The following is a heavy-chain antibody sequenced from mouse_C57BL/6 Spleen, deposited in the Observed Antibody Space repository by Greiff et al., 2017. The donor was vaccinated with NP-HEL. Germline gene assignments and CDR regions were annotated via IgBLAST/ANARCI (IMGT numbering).Heavy chain of an antibody. Sequence: QVHVKQSGAELVKPGASVKISCKASGYAFSSYWMNWVKQRPGKGLEWIGQIYPGDGDTNYNGKFKGKATLTADKSSSTAYMQLSSLTSEDSAVYFCARRGYLGYFDYGGQGTTLTVSS. CDR3: ARRGYLGYFDY. D-gene: IGHD5-1*01. CDR1: GYAFSSYW. V-gene: IGHV1-80*01. CDR2: IYPGDGDT. J-gene: IGHJ2*01.